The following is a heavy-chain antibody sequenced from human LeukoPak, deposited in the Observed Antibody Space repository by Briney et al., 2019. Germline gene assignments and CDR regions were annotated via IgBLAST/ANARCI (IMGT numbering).Heavy chain of an antibody. CDR3: ARTPGGLEWLSH. D-gene: IGHD3-3*01. CDR2: ISAYNGNT. CDR1: GFTFTTYG. V-gene: IGHV1-18*01. J-gene: IGHJ4*02. Sequence: ASVKVSCKASGFTFTTYGISWVRQAPGQGLEWMGWISAYNGNTNYAQKLQGRVTMTTDTSTSTAYMELRSLRSDDTAVYYCARTPGGLEWLSHWGQGTLVTVSS.